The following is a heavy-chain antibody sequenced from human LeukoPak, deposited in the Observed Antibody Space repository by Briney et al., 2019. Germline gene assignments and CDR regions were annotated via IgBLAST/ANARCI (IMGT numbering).Heavy chain of an antibody. V-gene: IGHV3-30-3*01. D-gene: IGHD1-14*01. J-gene: IGHJ4*02. CDR2: ISYDGSNK. Sequence: GGSLRLSCAASGFTFSSYAMHWVRQAPAKGLEWVAVISYDGSNKYYADSVKGRFTISGDNSKNTLYLQMNSLRAEDTAVYYCAKEAQAQPATYCSYFNYWGQGTLVTVSS. CDR1: GFTFSSYA. CDR3: AKEAQAQPATYCSYFNY.